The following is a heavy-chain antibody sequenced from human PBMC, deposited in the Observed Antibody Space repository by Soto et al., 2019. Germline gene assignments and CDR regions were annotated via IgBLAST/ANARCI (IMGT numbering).Heavy chain of an antibody. CDR2: IIPIFGTA. D-gene: IGHD5-18*01. V-gene: IGHV1-69*01. CDR3: AREITDTARLICFAP. Sequence: QVQLVQSGAEVKKPGSSVKVSCKASGGTFSSYAISWVRQAPGQGLEWMGGIIPIFGTANYAQKFQGRVTITGDDSRSTAYRELRSLKSEDTAVYYGAREITDTARLICFAPWGREPWSPSPQ. J-gene: IGHJ5*02. CDR1: GGTFSSYA.